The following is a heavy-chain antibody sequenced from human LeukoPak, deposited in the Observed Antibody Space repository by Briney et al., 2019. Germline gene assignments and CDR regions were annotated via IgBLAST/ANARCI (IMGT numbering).Heavy chain of an antibody. V-gene: IGHV4-39*07. CDR1: GGSISSGSYY. CDR2: INHSGST. Sequence: SETLSLTCTVSGGSISSGSYYWSWIRQPPGKGLEWIGEINHSGSTNYNPSLKSRVTISVDTSKNQFSLKLSSVTAADTAVYYCARRILRGLWFGEYGRGAFDIWGQGTMVTVSS. D-gene: IGHD3-10*01. J-gene: IGHJ3*02. CDR3: ARRILRGLWFGEYGRGAFDI.